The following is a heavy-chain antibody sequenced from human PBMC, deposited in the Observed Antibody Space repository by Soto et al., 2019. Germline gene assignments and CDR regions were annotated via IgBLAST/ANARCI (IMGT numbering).Heavy chain of an antibody. V-gene: IGHV3-49*04. CDR2: IRRKDYGGTT. J-gene: IGHJ4*02. D-gene: IGHD3-10*01. CDR1: GFTFGDYA. CDR3: ARGYYNSGSYSFDY. Sequence: QPGGSLRLSCTTSGFTFGDYALSWVRQAPGKGLEWVGFIRRKDYGGTTEYGASVKGRFTISRDDSKSIAYLQLNSLETEDTAVYYCARGYYNSGSYSFDYWGQGTTVTVS.